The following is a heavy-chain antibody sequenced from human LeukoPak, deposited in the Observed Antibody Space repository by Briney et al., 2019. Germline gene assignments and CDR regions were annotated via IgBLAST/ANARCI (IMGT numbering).Heavy chain of an antibody. CDR2: ISGSGGST. V-gene: IGHV3-23*01. CDR1: GFTFSSYG. Sequence: GGSLRLFCAASGFTFSSYGMSWVRQAPGKGLEWVSAISGSGGSTYYADSVKGRFTISRDNSKNTLYLQMNSLRAEDTAVYYCANRRTYCSGGSCYFGDNWFDPWGQGTLVTVSS. CDR3: ANRRTYCSGGSCYFGDNWFDP. J-gene: IGHJ5*02. D-gene: IGHD2-15*01.